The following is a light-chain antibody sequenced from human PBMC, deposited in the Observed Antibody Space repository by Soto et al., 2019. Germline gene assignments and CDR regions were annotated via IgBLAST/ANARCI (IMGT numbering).Light chain of an antibody. V-gene: IGKV1-5*01. CDR1: QTISSS. J-gene: IGKJ1*01. CDR2: DAS. Sequence: DIQMTQPPSSLSASVGDRHTITCRASQTISSSLNWYQQKPGKAPXXLIFDASSLENGVPSRFSGSGSGTEFTPTITGLQPDDFATDDCQQYNTYWTFGQGTKVDIK. CDR3: QQYNTYWT.